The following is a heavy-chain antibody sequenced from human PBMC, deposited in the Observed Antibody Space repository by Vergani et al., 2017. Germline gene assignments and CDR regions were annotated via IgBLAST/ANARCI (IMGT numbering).Heavy chain of an antibody. CDR1: GGSFSGYY. Sequence: QVQLPQWGAGLLKPSETLSLTCAVYGGSFSGYYWSWIRQPPGKGLEWIGEINHSGSTNYNPSLKSRVTISVDTSKNQFSLKLSSVTAADTAVYYCARDQLLWFGELLWGQGTLVTVSS. D-gene: IGHD3-10*01. CDR2: INHSGST. CDR3: ARDQLLWFGELL. J-gene: IGHJ4*02. V-gene: IGHV4-34*01.